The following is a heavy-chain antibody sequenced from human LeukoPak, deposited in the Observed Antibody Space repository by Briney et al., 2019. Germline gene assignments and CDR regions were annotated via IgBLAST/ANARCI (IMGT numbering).Heavy chain of an antibody. CDR1: GYTFTNYD. CDR2: INPKSGRT. D-gene: IGHD7-27*01. Sequence: GASVKVSCKTSGYTFTNYDINWVRQATGQGLEWMGWINPKSGRTGYAQNFQGRVTITRNTSISIAYMELSSLSSEDTAVYYCASLTELGEVDYWGQGTLVTVSS. J-gene: IGHJ4*02. CDR3: ASLTELGEVDY. V-gene: IGHV1-8*03.